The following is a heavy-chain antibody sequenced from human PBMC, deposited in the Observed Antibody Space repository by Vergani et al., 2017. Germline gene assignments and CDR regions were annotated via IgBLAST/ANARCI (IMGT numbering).Heavy chain of an antibody. CDR2: IYHSGST. V-gene: IGHV4-38-2*01. CDR1: GYSISSGYY. J-gene: IGHJ6*02. D-gene: IGHD2-15*01. CDR3: ARVYCSGGSCPYYYGMDV. Sequence: QVQLQESGPGLVKPSETLSLTCAVSGYSISSGYYWGWIRQPPGKVLEWIGSIYHSGSTYYNPSLKSRVTISVDTSKNQFSLKLSSVTAADTAVYYCARVYCSGGSCPYYYGMDVWGQGTTVTVSS.